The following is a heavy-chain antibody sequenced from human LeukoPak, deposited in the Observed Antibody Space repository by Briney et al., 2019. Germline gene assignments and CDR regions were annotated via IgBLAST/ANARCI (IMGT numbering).Heavy chain of an antibody. J-gene: IGHJ3*02. CDR1: GGSISSYY. CDR2: IYYSGST. CDR3: AGNYYDSSGYAFDI. D-gene: IGHD3-22*01. V-gene: IGHV4-59*08. Sequence: PSETLSLTCTVSGGSISSYYWSWIRQPPGKGLEWIGNIYYSGSTNYNPSLKSRVTISVDTSKNQFSLKLSSVTAADTAVYYCAGNYYDSSGYAFDIWGQGTMVTVSS.